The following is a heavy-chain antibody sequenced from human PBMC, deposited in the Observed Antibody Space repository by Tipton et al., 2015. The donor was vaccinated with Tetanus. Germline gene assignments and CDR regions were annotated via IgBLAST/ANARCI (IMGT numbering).Heavy chain of an antibody. CDR1: GYTFTSYG. CDR3: ASGSSIRHGLDV. Sequence: QSGAEVKKPGASVKVSRKASGYTFTSYGLNWVRKAAGRGFEWMGWLNPKSGSAAYAPRFQGRVTMTTNTSITTAFMEVASLTYEDTAVYYCASGSSIRHGLDVWGHGTSATVSS. CDR2: LNPKSGSA. D-gene: IGHD2-2*01. V-gene: IGHV1-8*02. J-gene: IGHJ6*02.